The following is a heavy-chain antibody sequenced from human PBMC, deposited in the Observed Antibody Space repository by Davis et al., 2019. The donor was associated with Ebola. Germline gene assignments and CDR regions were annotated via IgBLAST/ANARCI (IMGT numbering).Heavy chain of an antibody. Sequence: AASVKVSCKASGYTFTSYYMHWVRQAPGQGLEWMGIINPSGGSTSYAQKLQGRVTMTTDTSTSTAYMELRSLRSDDTAVYYCARVYPGDHYIDYWGQGTLVTVSS. CDR3: ARVYPGDHYIDY. J-gene: IGHJ4*02. CDR1: GYTFTSYY. D-gene: IGHD4-17*01. CDR2: INPSGGST. V-gene: IGHV1-46*01.